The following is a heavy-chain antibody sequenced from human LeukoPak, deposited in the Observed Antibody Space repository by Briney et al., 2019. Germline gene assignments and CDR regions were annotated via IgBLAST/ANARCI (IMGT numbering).Heavy chain of an antibody. CDR3: ARYFVEVYAFYYFDY. CDR1: GFTFNSYS. Sequence: GGSLRLSCAASGFTFNSYSMNWVRQAPGKGLEWVSSISSSSSYIYYADSVKGRFTISRDNAKNSLYLQMNSLRAEDTAVYYCARYFVEVYAFYYFDYWGQGTLVTVSS. D-gene: IGHD2-8*01. V-gene: IGHV3-21*01. CDR2: ISSSSSYI. J-gene: IGHJ4*02.